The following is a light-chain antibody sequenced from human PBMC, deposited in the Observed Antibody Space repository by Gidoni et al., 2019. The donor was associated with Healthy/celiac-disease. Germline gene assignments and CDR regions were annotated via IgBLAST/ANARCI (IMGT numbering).Light chain of an antibody. CDR1: SSNIGSNT. V-gene: IGLV1-44*01. CDR2: SNN. J-gene: IGLJ2*01. Sequence: SVLTQPPSASGTPGPRVTISCSGSSSNIGSNTVNWYQQLPGTAPKLLIYSNNQRPSGVPDRFSGSKSGTSASLASSGLQSEDEADYYCAAWDDSLNGVVFGGGTKLTVL. CDR3: AAWDDSLNGVV.